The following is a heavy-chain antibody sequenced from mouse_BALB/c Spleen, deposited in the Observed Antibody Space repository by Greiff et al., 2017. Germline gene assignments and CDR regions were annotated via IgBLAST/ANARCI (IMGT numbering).Heavy chain of an antibody. J-gene: IGHJ3*01. D-gene: IGHD3-1*01. CDR3: AGRKRKLLGFAY. V-gene: IGHV1-62-2*01. Sequence: VQLQQSGAELVKPGASVKLSCTASGYTFTDYIIHWVKQRPGQGLEWIGWFYPGSGSIKYTEKFKGKATLTADKSSSTVYMELSRLTSEDTAVYFCAGRKRKLLGFAYWGQGTLVTVSA. CDR1: GYTFTDYI. CDR2: FYPGSGSI.